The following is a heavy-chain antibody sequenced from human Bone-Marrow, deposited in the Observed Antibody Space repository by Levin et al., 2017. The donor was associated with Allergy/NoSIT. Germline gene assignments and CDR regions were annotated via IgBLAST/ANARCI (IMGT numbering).Heavy chain of an antibody. CDR3: ASPSGNSGQWLVRDYYYYGMDV. D-gene: IGHD6-19*01. Sequence: GESLKISCKASGYTFTGYYMHWVRQAPGQGLEWMGWINPNSGGTNYAQKFQGRVTMTRDTSISTAYMELSRLRSDDTAVYYCASPSGNSGQWLVRDYYYYGMDVWGQGTTVTVSS. V-gene: IGHV1-2*02. CDR1: GYTFTGYY. J-gene: IGHJ6*02. CDR2: INPNSGGT.